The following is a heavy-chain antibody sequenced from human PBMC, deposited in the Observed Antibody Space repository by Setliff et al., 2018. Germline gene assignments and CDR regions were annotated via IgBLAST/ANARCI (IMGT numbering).Heavy chain of an antibody. J-gene: IGHJ4*02. D-gene: IGHD3-16*01. Sequence: SETLSLTCTVSGGSVNDYYWSWIRRPPGKGLEWIGYSYYLGATKYTPSLKGRVSISVDTAENQVSLKLTSVTAADSAVYYCRLWSHDYHNDYWGQGTVVTVSS. CDR3: RLWSHDYHNDY. CDR1: GGSVNDYY. CDR2: SYYLGAT. V-gene: IGHV4-59*04.